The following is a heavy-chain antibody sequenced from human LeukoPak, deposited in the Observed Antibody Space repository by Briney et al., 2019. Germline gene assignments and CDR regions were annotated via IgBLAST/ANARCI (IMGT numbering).Heavy chain of an antibody. J-gene: IGHJ4*02. V-gene: IGHV4-59*01. CDR2: IYYSGST. CDR1: GGSISSYY. CDR3: ARVRFTTYYFDY. D-gene: IGHD3-3*01. Sequence: SETLSLTCTVSGGSISSYYWSWIRQPPGKGLEWIGCIYYSGSTNYNPSLKSRVTISVDTSKNQFSLKLSSVTAADTAVYYCARVRFTTYYFDYWGQGTLVTVSS.